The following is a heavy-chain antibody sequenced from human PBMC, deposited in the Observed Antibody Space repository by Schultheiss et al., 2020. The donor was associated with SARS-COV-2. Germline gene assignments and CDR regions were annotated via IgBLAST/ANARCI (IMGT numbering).Heavy chain of an antibody. CDR2: ISSSSSTI. J-gene: IGHJ5*02. D-gene: IGHD2-21*01. Sequence: GGSLRLSCAASGFTFSSYSMNWVRQAPGKGLEWVSYISSSSSTIYYADSVKGRFTISRDNAKNTLYLQMNSLRAEDTAVYYCARDRCGGDCYPVGNWFDPWGQGTLVTVSS. V-gene: IGHV3-48*04. CDR1: GFTFSSYS. CDR3: ARDRCGGDCYPVGNWFDP.